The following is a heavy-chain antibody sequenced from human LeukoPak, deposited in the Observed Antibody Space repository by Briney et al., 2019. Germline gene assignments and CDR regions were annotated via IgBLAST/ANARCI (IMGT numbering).Heavy chain of an antibody. D-gene: IGHD1-26*01. CDR1: GFTFTSSA. J-gene: IGHJ4*02. CDR3: AAVIDSGSYYVADY. CDR2: IVVGSGNT. V-gene: IGHV1-58*02. Sequence: GASVKVSCTASGFTFTSSAMQWVRQARGQRLEWIGWIVVGSGNTNYAQKFQERVTITRDMSTSTAYMELSSLRSEDTAVYYCAAVIDSGSYYVADYWGQGTLVTVSS.